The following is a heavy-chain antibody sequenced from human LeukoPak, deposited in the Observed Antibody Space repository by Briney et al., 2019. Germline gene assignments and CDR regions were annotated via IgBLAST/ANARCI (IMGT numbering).Heavy chain of an antibody. J-gene: IGHJ5*02. CDR3: ATGTGYSSGWYGP. D-gene: IGHD6-19*01. CDR2: IYHSGST. CDR1: GGSISSSNW. Sequence: SETLSLTCAVSGGSISSSNWWSWVRQPPGKGLEWIGEIYHSGSTNYNPSLKSRVTISVDKSKNQFSLKLSSVTAADTAVYYCATGTGYSSGWYGPWGQGTLVTVSS. V-gene: IGHV4-4*02.